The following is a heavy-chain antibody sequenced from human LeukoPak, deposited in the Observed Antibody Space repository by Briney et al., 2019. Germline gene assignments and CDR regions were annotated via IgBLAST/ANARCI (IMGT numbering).Heavy chain of an antibody. D-gene: IGHD1-26*01. Sequence: GGSLRLSCAAPGVTFDEYAMRWVRQAPGKGLGWGSGIIWNSGIIGYADSVKGRFTIYSDNAKNSLYLQMNSLRAEDTALYYYAKDGDSASYYFLGMDVWGQGTTVTVSS. V-gene: IGHV3-9*01. CDR3: AKDGDSASYYFLGMDV. J-gene: IGHJ6*02. CDR1: GVTFDEYA. CDR2: IIWNSGII.